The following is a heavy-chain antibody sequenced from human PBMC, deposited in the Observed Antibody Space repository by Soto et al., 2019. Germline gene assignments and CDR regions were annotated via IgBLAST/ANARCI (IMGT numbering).Heavy chain of an antibody. CDR3: TRDSGSVAVAGTRSPYYFDY. CDR1: GFTFGDYA. D-gene: IGHD6-19*01. V-gene: IGHV3-49*03. J-gene: IGHJ4*02. CDR2: IRSKAYGGTT. Sequence: GGSLRLSCTASGFTFGDYAMSWFRQAPGKGLEWVGFIRSKAYGGTTEYAASVKGRFTISRDDSKSIAYLQMNSLKTEDTAVYYCTRDSGSVAVAGTRSPYYFDYWGQGTLVTVSS.